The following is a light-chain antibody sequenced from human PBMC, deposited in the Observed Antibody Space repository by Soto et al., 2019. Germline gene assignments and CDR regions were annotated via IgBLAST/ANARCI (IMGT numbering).Light chain of an antibody. J-gene: IGKJ4*01. CDR2: GAA. CDR1: QSISSN. V-gene: IGKV3-15*01. CDR3: QMYNNWVGT. Sequence: EIVMTQSPAILSVSPGERATLSCRANQSISSNLAWYQQKPGQAPRLLIYGAATRATGIPARLSGSGSGTDFTLTINSLQSEDFAVYYCQMYNNWVGTFGGGTKVDIK.